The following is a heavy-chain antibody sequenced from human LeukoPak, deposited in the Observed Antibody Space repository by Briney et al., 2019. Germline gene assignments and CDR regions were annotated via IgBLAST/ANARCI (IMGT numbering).Heavy chain of an antibody. CDR1: GFSFTNYW. D-gene: IGHD4-17*01. CDR2: IDPSDSYT. Sequence: GESLRISCKGSGFSFTNYWISWVRQMPGNGLEWMGRIDPSDSYTQYSPSFQGHVTISADMSIGTVYLQWSSLKASDTAIYYCARIMTTVTKWGQGTLVTVSS. CDR3: ARIMTTVTK. V-gene: IGHV5-10-1*01. J-gene: IGHJ4*02.